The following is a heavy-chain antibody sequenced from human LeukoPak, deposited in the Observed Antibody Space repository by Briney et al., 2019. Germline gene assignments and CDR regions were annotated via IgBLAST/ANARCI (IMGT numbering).Heavy chain of an antibody. CDR1: GYTFTSYY. CDR3: ARGWLAETIMVTPYNY. V-gene: IGHV1-46*01. Sequence: ASVKVSCKASGYTFTSYYMHWVRQAPGQGLEWMGIINPSGGSTSYAQKFQGRVTMTRDTSTSTVYMELRSLRSEDTAVYYCARGWLAETIMVTPYNYWGQGTLVTVSS. D-gene: IGHD4-23*01. J-gene: IGHJ4*02. CDR2: INPSGGST.